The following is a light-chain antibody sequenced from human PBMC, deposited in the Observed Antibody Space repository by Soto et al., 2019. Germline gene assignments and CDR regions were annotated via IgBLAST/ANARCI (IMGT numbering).Light chain of an antibody. CDR2: DVS. J-gene: IGLJ2*01. V-gene: IGLV2-14*03. Sequence: QSVLTQPASVSGSPGQSITISCTGTSTDIGDYNYVSWYQQHPGKAPKVMIYDVSNRPSGVSNRFSGSKSGTTASLTISGLQTDDEADYYCSSYTSSNTVIFGGGTKSPS. CDR3: SSYTSSNTVI. CDR1: STDIGDYNY.